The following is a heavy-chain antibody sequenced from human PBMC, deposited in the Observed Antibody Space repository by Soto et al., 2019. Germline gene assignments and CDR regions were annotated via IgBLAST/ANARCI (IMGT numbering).Heavy chain of an antibody. D-gene: IGHD2-2*01. CDR1: GFTFGDYA. CDR3: TRDPGGSIVVVPAAMNSFDY. V-gene: IGHV3-49*03. J-gene: IGHJ4*02. CDR2: IRSKAYGGTT. Sequence: GGSLRLSCTASGFTFGDYAMSWFRQAPGKGLEWVGFIRSKAYGGTTEYAASVKGRFTIPRDDSKSIAYLQMNSLKTEDTAVYYCTRDPGGSIVVVPAAMNSFDYWGQGTLVTVSS.